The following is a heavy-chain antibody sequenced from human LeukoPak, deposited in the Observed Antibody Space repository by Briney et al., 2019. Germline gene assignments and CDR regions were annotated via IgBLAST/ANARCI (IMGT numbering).Heavy chain of an antibody. CDR1: GYSISSGYY. CDR2: IYHSGST. V-gene: IGHV4-38-2*02. J-gene: IGHJ3*02. CDR3: ARDGKLRYFDWSELGEFWDI. D-gene: IGHD3-9*01. Sequence: SETLSLTCAVSGYSISSGYYWGWIRQPPGKGLEWIGSIYHSGSTYYNPSLKSRVTISVDTSKNQFSLKLSSVTAADTAMYYCARDGKLRYFDWSELGEFWDIWGQGTMVTVSS.